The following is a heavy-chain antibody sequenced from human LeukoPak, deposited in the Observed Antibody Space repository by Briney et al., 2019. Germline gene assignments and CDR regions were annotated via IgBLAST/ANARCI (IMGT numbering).Heavy chain of an antibody. CDR3: ARGRVGPGNYFDY. J-gene: IGHJ4*02. Sequence: KPSETLSLTCAVYGGSFSGYYWSWISHPPGKGLEWIGEINHSGSTNYNPSLKSRVTISVDTSKNQFSLKLSSVTAADTAVYYCARGRVGPGNYFDYWGQGTLVTVSS. CDR1: GGSFSGYY. V-gene: IGHV4-34*01. CDR2: INHSGST. D-gene: IGHD1-26*01.